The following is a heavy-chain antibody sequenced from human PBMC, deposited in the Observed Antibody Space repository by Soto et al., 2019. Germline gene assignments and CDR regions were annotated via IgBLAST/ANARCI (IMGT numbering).Heavy chain of an antibody. Sequence: PSETLSLTCTVSGGSISSGNYYWSWIRQHPGKGLKWIGYIFYIGSISYNPSLNILVTISVDTSKNLFSLKLSFVTSADTAVYYCARVFSDSSSFFDPWGQGTLVTVSS. J-gene: IGHJ5*02. CDR1: GGSISSGNYY. V-gene: IGHV4-31*01. CDR3: ARVFSDSSSFFDP. D-gene: IGHD6-13*01. CDR2: IFYIGSI.